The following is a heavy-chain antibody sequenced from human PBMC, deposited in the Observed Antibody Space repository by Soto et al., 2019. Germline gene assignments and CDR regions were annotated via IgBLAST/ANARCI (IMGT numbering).Heavy chain of an antibody. Sequence: EVQLLESGGGLVQPGGSLRLSCAASGFTFSSYAMSWVRQAPGKGLEWVSAISGSGGSTYYADSVKGRFTISRDNSKNTLYLQMNSLRAEDTAVYYCAELWPYCSGGSCRQAYYYYYMDVWGKGTTVTVSS. CDR1: GFTFSSYA. J-gene: IGHJ6*03. CDR3: AELWPYCSGGSCRQAYYYYYMDV. D-gene: IGHD2-15*01. CDR2: ISGSGGST. V-gene: IGHV3-23*01.